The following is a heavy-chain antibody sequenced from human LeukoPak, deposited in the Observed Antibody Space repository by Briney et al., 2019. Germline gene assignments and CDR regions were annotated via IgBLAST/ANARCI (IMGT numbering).Heavy chain of an antibody. CDR3: AKGAGGFSYYIGFDP. D-gene: IGHD5-18*01. V-gene: IGHV4-39*07. Sequence: PSETLSLTCTVSGGSISSSPYYWGWIRQPPGKGLEWIGSIYYSGTTHYNPSLESRVTISVDTYKNQFSLKLSSVTAADTAIYYCAKGAGGFSYYIGFDPWGQGTLVTVSS. CDR1: GGSISSSPYY. J-gene: IGHJ5*02. CDR2: IYYSGTT.